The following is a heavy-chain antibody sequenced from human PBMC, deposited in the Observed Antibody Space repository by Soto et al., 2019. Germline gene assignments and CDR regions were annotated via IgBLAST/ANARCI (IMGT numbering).Heavy chain of an antibody. J-gene: IGHJ5*02. V-gene: IGHV3-33*01. CDR1: GFTLRNHG. CDR3: ERDVGWPGARFDL. CDR2: IWSDGRDK. Sequence: QVQLVESGGGVVQTGRSQRITCAASGFTLRNHGMHWVRQAPGKGLEWVAVIWSDGRDKYSADSVKGRFTMSRDNSKNTLYLQMDSISDEYTAVYYCERDVGWPGARFDLLGHVTLVTVS. D-gene: IGHD1-26*01.